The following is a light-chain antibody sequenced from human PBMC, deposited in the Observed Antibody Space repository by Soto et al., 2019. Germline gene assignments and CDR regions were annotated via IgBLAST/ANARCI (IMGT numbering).Light chain of an antibody. CDR2: DAS. Sequence: EIELTQSPGTLSLSPGERVTLSCRASQSVSRSQLAWSQQKPGQSPRLLIYDASHRATGVPARFSGSGSGTDFTLTISGLEPEDFAVYYCQQRSVWPITFGQGTRLEIK. V-gene: IGKV3-11*01. J-gene: IGKJ5*01. CDR3: QQRSVWPIT. CDR1: QSVSRSQ.